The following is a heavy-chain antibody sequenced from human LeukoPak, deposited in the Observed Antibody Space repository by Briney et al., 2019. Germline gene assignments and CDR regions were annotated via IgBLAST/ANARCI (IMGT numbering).Heavy chain of an antibody. D-gene: IGHD5-18*01. CDR3: ARYGYGYGTPFDY. J-gene: IGHJ4*02. CDR1: GFIFGDYW. V-gene: IGHV3-7*04. CDR2: IHKDGSEK. Sequence: GGSLRLSCAASGFIFGDYWVTWVRQAPGKGLEWVANIHKDGSEKYYVDSVKGRFSITRDNAKNSLFLQMNSLRAEDSAVYYCARYGYGYGTPFDYWGQGTLVTVSS.